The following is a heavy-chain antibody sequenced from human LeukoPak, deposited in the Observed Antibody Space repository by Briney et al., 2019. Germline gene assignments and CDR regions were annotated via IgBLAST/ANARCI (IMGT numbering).Heavy chain of an antibody. V-gene: IGHV3-30-3*01. D-gene: IGHD6-19*01. CDR2: ISYDGSNK. CDR3: AKDVGALPVACFDY. CDR1: GFTFSNYA. J-gene: IGHJ4*02. Sequence: GRSLRLSCAPSGFTFSNYALHWVRQAPGKGLEWVAVISYDGSNKYYADSVKGRFTISRDNSKNTLYLQMNSLRAEDTAVYYCAKDVGALPVACFDYWGQGTPVTVSS.